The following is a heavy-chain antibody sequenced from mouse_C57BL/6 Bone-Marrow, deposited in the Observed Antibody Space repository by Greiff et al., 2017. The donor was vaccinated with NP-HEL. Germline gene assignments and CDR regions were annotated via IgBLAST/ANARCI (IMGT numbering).Heavy chain of an antibody. J-gene: IGHJ3*01. Sequence: EVQVVESVAELVRPGASVKLSCTASGFNIKNTYMHWVKQRPEQGLEWIGRIDPANGNTKYAPKFQGKATITADTSSNTAYLQLSSLTSEDTAIYYCARARGLDYGSGFAYWGQGTLVTVSA. CDR1: GFNIKNTY. CDR2: IDPANGNT. D-gene: IGHD1-1*01. V-gene: IGHV14-3*01. CDR3: ARARGLDYGSGFAY.